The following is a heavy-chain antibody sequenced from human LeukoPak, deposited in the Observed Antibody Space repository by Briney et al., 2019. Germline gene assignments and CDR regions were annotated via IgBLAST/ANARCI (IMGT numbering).Heavy chain of an antibody. Sequence: GGSLRLSCAASGFTFSSYAMSWVRQAPGKGLEWVSAISGSGGSTYYADSVKGRFTISRDNSKNTLYLQMNSLRAEDTAVYYCARGRLYSSDAFDIWGQGTMVTVSS. J-gene: IGHJ3*02. D-gene: IGHD6-13*01. V-gene: IGHV3-23*01. CDR1: GFTFSSYA. CDR3: ARGRLYSSDAFDI. CDR2: ISGSGGST.